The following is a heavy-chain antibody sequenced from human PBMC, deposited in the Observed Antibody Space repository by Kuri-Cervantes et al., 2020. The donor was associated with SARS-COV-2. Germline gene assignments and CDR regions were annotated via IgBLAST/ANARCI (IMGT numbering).Heavy chain of an antibody. CDR3: ARAMWPYHYDSSGLIFDY. D-gene: IGHD3-22*01. CDR2: ISYDGSNK. CDR1: GFTFSSYG. J-gene: IGHJ4*02. V-gene: IGHV3-30*03. Sequence: GGSLRLSCAASGFTFSSYGMHWVRQAPGKGLEWVAVISYDGSNKYYADSVKGRFTISRDNSKNTLYLQMNGLRAEDTAVYYCARAMWPYHYDSSGLIFDYWGQGTLVTVSS.